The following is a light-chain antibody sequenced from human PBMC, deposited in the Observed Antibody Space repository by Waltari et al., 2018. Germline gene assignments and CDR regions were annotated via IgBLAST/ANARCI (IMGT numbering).Light chain of an antibody. CDR1: NIGSKS. J-gene: IGLJ3*02. CDR2: YDS. Sequence: YVLTQPPSVSVDPGKTARLTCGGDNIGSKSGNWYQQKPGQAPVLVMFYDSDRPSEIPERFSGSNSGNTATLTISWVEAGDEADYHCQVWGDVTDSGVFGGGTKLTVL. V-gene: IGLV3-21*04. CDR3: QVWGDVTDSGV.